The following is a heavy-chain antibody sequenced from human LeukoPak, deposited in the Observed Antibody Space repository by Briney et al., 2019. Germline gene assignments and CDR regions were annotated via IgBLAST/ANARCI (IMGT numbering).Heavy chain of an antibody. J-gene: IGHJ4*02. CDR3: ARDDCGDTCYPGGY. CDR1: EYIFTKYV. V-gene: IGHV1-3*01. Sequence: GHSVKLSCIAIEYIFTKYVLHWLRQAPGQSPESIGWLKAGNGDTTYSQNFQDRLTITRDTSASTVYMELSSLTSEDTALYYCARDDCGDTCYPGGYWGQGTLVTVSS. CDR2: LKAGNGDT. D-gene: IGHD2-21*01.